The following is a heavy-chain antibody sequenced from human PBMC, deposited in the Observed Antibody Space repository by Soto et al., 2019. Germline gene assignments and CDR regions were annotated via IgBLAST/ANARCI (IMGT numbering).Heavy chain of an antibody. CDR1: GFSLSTSGVG. Sequence: SGPTLVNPTQTLTLTCTFSGFSLSTSGVGVGWIRQPPGKALEWLALVYWNDDKRYSPSLKSRLTIAKDTSKNQVVLTMTNMDPVDTATYYCARDRIVATMGDFDYWGQGTLVTVS. D-gene: IGHD5-12*01. J-gene: IGHJ4*02. CDR3: ARDRIVATMGDFDY. CDR2: VYWNDDK. V-gene: IGHV2-5*01.